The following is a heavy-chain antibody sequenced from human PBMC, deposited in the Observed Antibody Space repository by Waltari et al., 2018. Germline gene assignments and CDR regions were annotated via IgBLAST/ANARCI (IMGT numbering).Heavy chain of an antibody. Sequence: QVQLVQSGAEVKKPGASVKVSCTASGYTFTGYYMHGVRQAPGQGLEWMGRINPISGGTNYAKKFQGRVTMTRDTSISTAYMELSRLGSDDTAVYYCARDAGGYDYWGQGTTVTVSS. CDR1: GYTFTGYY. J-gene: IGHJ6*02. CDR3: ARDAGGYDY. V-gene: IGHV1-2*06. CDR2: INPISGGT. D-gene: IGHD5-12*01.